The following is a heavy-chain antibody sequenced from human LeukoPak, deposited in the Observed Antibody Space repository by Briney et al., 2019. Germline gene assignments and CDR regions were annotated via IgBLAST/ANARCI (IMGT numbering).Heavy chain of an antibody. Sequence: SETLSLTCTASDDSISRDFWTWIRQPPGKGLEWIGYIRYSGRTEYNPPLPSRVTISIQTSNNQFCLKLNSVTAADTAIYYCARLPDVSGWPFDYWGQGSLVTVSS. CDR1: DDSISRDF. D-gene: IGHD6-19*01. CDR2: IRYSGRT. J-gene: IGHJ4*02. V-gene: IGHV4-59*01. CDR3: ARLPDVSGWPFDY.